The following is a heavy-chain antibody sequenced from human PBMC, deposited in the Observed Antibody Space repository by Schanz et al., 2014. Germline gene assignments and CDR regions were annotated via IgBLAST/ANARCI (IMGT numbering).Heavy chain of an antibody. Sequence: VQLVESGGGVVQPGGSLRLSCAASGFTFSTYWMHWVRQAPGKGLVWVSHINNDGTTTTYADSVKGRFTISRDNGKNSLYLQINSLRAEDTDLYFCARDCKRVLSSPRHDAFDVWGQGTVVTVSS. CDR3: ARDCKRVLSSPRHDAFDV. J-gene: IGHJ3*01. CDR1: GFTFSTYW. CDR2: INNDGTTT. V-gene: IGHV3-74*01. D-gene: IGHD2-15*01.